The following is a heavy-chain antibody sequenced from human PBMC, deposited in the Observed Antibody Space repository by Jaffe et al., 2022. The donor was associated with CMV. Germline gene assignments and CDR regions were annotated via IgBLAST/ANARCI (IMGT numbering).Heavy chain of an antibody. D-gene: IGHD1-26*01. Sequence: EVQLVESGGVVVQPGGSLRLSCSASGFTFGDYTMHWVRQAPGKGLERVSLITSDGSSTFYADSVKGRFTISRDNSKKSLYLQMNSLRIEDTAFYFCAREREQLISFDNRGQGTLVTVSS. CDR1: GFTFGDYT. J-gene: IGHJ4*02. CDR3: AREREQLISFDN. V-gene: IGHV3-43*01. CDR2: ITSDGSST.